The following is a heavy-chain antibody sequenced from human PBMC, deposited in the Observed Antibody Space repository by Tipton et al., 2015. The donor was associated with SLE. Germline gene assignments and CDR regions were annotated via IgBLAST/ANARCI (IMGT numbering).Heavy chain of an antibody. Sequence: SLRLSCSASGFTFDAYAIHWVRQAPGKGLEWVSGISWNSDTIGYADSVKGRFTISRDNAKDSLYLQMNSLRAEDTALYYCVKDKGFGPTVITFWYFDLWGRGTLVTVSS. CDR3: VKDKGFGPTVITFWYFDL. CDR2: ISWNSDTI. D-gene: IGHD4-23*01. CDR1: GFTFDAYA. V-gene: IGHV3-9*01. J-gene: IGHJ2*01.